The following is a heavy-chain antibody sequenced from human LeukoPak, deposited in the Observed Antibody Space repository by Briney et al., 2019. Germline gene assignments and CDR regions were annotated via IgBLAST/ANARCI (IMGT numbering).Heavy chain of an antibody. V-gene: IGHV1-46*01. CDR3: ARYGSGVDHAFDI. CDR1: GYTFTSYY. D-gene: IGHD3-10*01. Sequence: GASVKVSCKASGYTFTSYYMYWVRQAPGQGLEWMGIINPSGGSTSYAQKFQGRVTMTRDMSTSTVYMELSSLRSEDTAVYYCARYGSGVDHAFDIWGQGTMVTVSS. J-gene: IGHJ3*02. CDR2: INPSGGST.